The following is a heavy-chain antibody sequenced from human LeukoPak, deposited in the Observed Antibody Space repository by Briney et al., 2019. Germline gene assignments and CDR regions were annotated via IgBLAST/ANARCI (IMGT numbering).Heavy chain of an antibody. V-gene: IGHV4-38-2*01. J-gene: IGHJ4*02. CDR2: IYHSGST. D-gene: IGHD1-26*01. CDR1: GYSISSGYY. CDR3: AGGWELLIPNY. Sequence: SETLSLTCAVSGYSISSGYYWGWIRQPPGKGLEWIGSIYHSGSTYYNPSLKSRVTISVDTSKDQFSLKLSSVTAADTAVYYCAGGWELLIPNYWGQGALVTVSS.